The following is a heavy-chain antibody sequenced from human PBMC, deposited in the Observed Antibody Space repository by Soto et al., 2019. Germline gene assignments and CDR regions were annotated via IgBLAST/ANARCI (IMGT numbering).Heavy chain of an antibody. CDR1: GGSIRSTNW. D-gene: IGHD2-15*01. J-gene: IGHJ6*02. CDR2: VYHNGTS. CDR3: ARDLDRYCSVTSCHAMDV. Sequence: PSETLSLTCGVSGGSIRSTNWLAWVRQTPGKGLEWIGEVYHNGTSNYNPSLKGRATISVGRSKDQVSLRLNSVIDADTAVYYCARDLDRYCSVTSCHAMDVWGQGTPVTVSS. V-gene: IGHV4-4*02.